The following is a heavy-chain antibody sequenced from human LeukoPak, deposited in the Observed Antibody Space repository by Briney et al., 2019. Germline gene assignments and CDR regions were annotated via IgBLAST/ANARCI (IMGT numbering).Heavy chain of an antibody. CDR2: IKQDGSEI. CDR1: GFTFSDYW. Sequence: PGGSLRLSCAASGFTFSDYWMTWVRQAPGKGLEWVANIKQDGSEIHNVDSVKGRCTISIDNAKNSLYLQMNCLRAEDTAVYYCARDGGYCSGGTCYSTHWGQGTLVTVSS. D-gene: IGHD2-15*01. V-gene: IGHV3-7*03. J-gene: IGHJ1*01. CDR3: ARDGGYCSGGTCYSTH.